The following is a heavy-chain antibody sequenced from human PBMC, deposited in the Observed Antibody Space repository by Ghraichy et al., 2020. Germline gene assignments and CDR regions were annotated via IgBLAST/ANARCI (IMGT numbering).Heavy chain of an antibody. Sequence: ETLSLTCAASGFTFSTYWMSWVRQAPGKGLEWVANIKQDGSEKYYVDSVKGRFTISRDNAKNSLYLQMNSLRAEDTAVYYCARVATNYYWYFDLWGRGTLVTVSS. CDR3: ARVATNYYWYFDL. CDR2: IKQDGSEK. D-gene: IGHD5-12*01. J-gene: IGHJ2*01. V-gene: IGHV3-7*03. CDR1: GFTFSTYW.